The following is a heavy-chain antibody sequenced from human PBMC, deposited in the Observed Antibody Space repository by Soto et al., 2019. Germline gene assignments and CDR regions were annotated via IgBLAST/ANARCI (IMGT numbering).Heavy chain of an antibody. D-gene: IGHD3-10*01. Sequence: QVQLVQSGAEVKKPGSSVKVSCKASGGTFSSYTISWVRQAPGQGLEWMGRIIPILGIAHYAQKFQGRVTITADKSTSTAYMELSSLRSEDTAVYYCARAGDVLLWFGEPQNWFDPWGQGTLVTVSS. CDR3: ARAGDVLLWFGEPQNWFDP. CDR2: IIPILGIA. V-gene: IGHV1-69*02. CDR1: GGTFSSYT. J-gene: IGHJ5*02.